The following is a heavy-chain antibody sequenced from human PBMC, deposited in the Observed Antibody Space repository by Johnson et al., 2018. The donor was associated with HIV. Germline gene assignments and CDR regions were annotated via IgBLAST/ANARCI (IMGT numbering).Heavy chain of an antibody. CDR1: GFTFSSYD. J-gene: IGHJ3*02. D-gene: IGHD3-22*01. CDR3: AREGVMIVVVPHAFDI. V-gene: IGHV3-13*01. CDR2: IGTAGNT. Sequence: MQLVESGGGVVQPGRSLRLSCAASGFTFSSYDMHWVRQATGKGLEWVSAIGTAGNTYYPGSVKGRFTISRDNAKNSLYLQMNSLRAEDTALYYCAREGVMIVVVPHAFDIWGQGTMVTVSS.